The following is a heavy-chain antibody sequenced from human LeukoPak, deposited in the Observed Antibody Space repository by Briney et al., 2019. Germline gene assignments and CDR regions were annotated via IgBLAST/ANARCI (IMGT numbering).Heavy chain of an antibody. Sequence: GASVKVSCKASGYTFTSYAMNWVRQAPGQGLEWMGWINTNTGNPTYAQGFTGRFVFSLDTSVSTAYLQISSLKAEDTAVYYCARDKTPRGVTPHGYWGQGTLVTVSS. J-gene: IGHJ4*02. D-gene: IGHD3-10*01. CDR1: GYTFTSYA. V-gene: IGHV7-4-1*02. CDR3: ARDKTPRGVTPHGY. CDR2: INTNTGNP.